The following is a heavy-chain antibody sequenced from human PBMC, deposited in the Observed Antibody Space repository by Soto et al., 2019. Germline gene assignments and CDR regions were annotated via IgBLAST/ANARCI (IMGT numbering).Heavy chain of an antibody. CDR1: GGSIPNYY. J-gene: IGHJ6*04. CDR2: INYDGYS. CDR3: ARHGFGPLHGLEDV. D-gene: IGHD3-10*01. Sequence: QVQLQESGPGLVKPSEALSLTCTVSGGSIPNYYCSWFRQPPGKGLQWIGYINYDGYSAYNLSLKRRVPLSMDASKTQFSLMLRSVTATDTAVYYCARHGFGPLHGLEDVWGSGTTVIVSS. V-gene: IGHV4-59*08.